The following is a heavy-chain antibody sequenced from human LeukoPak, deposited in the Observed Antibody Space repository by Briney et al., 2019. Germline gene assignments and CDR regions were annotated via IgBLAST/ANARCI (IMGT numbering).Heavy chain of an antibody. V-gene: IGHV4-34*01. CDR2: INHSGST. J-gene: IGHJ6*02. CDR3: ARGAVPAKLHYYGMDV. Sequence: SETLSLTCAVYGGSFSGYYWSWIRQPPGKGLEWIGEINHSGSTNYNPSLKSRVTISVDTSKNQFSLKLSSVTAAGTAVYYCARGAVPAKLHYYGMDVWGQGTTVTVSS. CDR1: GGSFSGYY. D-gene: IGHD2-2*01.